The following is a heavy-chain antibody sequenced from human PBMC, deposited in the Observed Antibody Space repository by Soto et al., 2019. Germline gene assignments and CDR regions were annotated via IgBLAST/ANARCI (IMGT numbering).Heavy chain of an antibody. CDR2: MYYSGST. J-gene: IGHJ6*03. CDR1: GGSISSYY. V-gene: IGHV4-59*08. Sequence: SETLSLTCTVSGGSISSYYWSWIRQPPGKGLEWIGYMYYSGSTNYNPSLKSRVTISVDTSKSQFSLKLSSVTAADTAVYYCARLLSSFLELHYYYYMDVWGKGTTVTVSS. CDR3: ARLLSSFLELHYYYYMDV. D-gene: IGHD6-6*01.